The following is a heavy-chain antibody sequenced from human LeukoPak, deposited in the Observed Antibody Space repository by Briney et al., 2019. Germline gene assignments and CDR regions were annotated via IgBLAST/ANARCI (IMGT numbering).Heavy chain of an antibody. V-gene: IGHV1-46*01. CDR3: ARDNSVEDTAWWFDP. Sequence: PGASVKVSCKASGYTFTSYYMHWVRQAPGQGLEWMGIIDPSGGSTSYAQKFQGGVTMTRDMSTSTDYKELSSLRSEDTAVYYCARDNSVEDTAWWFDPWGQGTLVTVSS. D-gene: IGHD4-23*01. J-gene: IGHJ5*02. CDR1: GYTFTSYY. CDR2: IDPSGGST.